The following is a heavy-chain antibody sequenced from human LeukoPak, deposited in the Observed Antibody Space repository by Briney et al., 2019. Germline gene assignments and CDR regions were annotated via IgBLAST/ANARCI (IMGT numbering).Heavy chain of an antibody. Sequence: GESLRLSCAASGFSSSSYWMHWVRQAPGKGLVCVSGISGDGSSTNYADSVRGRLTISRDNAKNTLYLQMNSLRAEDTAVYYCAVLASRCCSSTTCSDYWGQGTLVTVSS. CDR1: GFSSSSYW. V-gene: IGHV3-74*01. CDR2: ISGDGSST. CDR3: AVLASRCCSSTTCSDY. D-gene: IGHD2-2*01. J-gene: IGHJ4*02.